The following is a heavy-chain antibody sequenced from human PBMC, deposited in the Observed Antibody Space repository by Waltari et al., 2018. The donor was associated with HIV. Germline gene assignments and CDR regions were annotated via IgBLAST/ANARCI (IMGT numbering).Heavy chain of an antibody. J-gene: IGHJ6*02. Sequence: QVQLQESGPGLVKPSETLSLTRTVSGGSISSYYWSWIRQPPGKGLEWIGYIYYSGSTNYNPSLKVRVTISVDTSKNQFSLKLSSVTAADTAVYYCARGVAFGGYYYGMDVWGQGTTVTVSS. V-gene: IGHV4-59*01. CDR2: IYYSGST. CDR1: GGSISSYY. D-gene: IGHD2-21*01. CDR3: ARGVAFGGYYYGMDV.